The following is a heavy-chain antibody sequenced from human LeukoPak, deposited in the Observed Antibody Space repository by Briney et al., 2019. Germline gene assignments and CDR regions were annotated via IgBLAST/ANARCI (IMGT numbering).Heavy chain of an antibody. V-gene: IGHV3-30-3*01. J-gene: IGHJ4*02. Sequence: QPGGSLRLSCAASGFTFSSYAMHWVRQAPGKGLEWVAVISYDGSNKYYADSVKGRFSISRDNSKNTLYLQMNSLRAEDTAVYYCARERPTMVRGVIFQGGRRGYFDYWGQGTLATVSS. CDR2: ISYDGSNK. CDR3: ARERPTMVRGVIFQGGRRGYFDY. CDR1: GFTFSSYA. D-gene: IGHD3-10*01.